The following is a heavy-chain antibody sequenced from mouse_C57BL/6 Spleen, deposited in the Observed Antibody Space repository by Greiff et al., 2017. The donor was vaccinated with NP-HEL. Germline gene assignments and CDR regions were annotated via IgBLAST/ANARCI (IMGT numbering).Heavy chain of an antibody. CDR2: ILPGSGST. V-gene: IGHV1-9*01. Sequence: QVQLQQSGAELMKPGASVKLSCKATGYTFTGYWIEWVKQRPGHGLEWIGEILPGSGSTNYNEKFKGKATFTADTSSNTAYMQLSGLATDDSAIYYCARGPSGSRRYFDCWGQGTTLTVSS. D-gene: IGHD3-2*02. CDR1: GYTFTGYW. CDR3: ARGPSGSRRYFDC. J-gene: IGHJ2*01.